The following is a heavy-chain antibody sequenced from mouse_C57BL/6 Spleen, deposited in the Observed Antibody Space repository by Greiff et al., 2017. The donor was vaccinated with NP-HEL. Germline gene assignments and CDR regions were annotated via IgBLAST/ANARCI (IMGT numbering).Heavy chain of an antibody. Sequence: GGGLVQPKGSLKLSCAASGFSFNTYAMNWVRQAPGKGLEWVARIRSKSNNYATYYADSVKDRFTISRDDSESMLYLQMNNLKTEDTAMYYCVRQDYYGSNYAMDYWGQGTSVTVSS. CDR2: IRSKSNNYAT. J-gene: IGHJ4*01. V-gene: IGHV10-1*01. CDR3: VRQDYYGSNYAMDY. CDR1: GFSFNTYA. D-gene: IGHD1-1*01.